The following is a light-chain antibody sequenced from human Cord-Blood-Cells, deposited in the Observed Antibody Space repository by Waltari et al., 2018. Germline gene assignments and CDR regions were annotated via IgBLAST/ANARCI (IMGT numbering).Light chain of an antibody. CDR1: RSDVGGYNY. CDR3: CSYAGSYTVV. CDR2: DVS. V-gene: IGLV2-11*01. J-gene: IGLJ2*01. Sequence: QSALTQPRSVSGSPGQSVTISCTGTRSDVGGYNYVSWYQQHPGKAPKLMIYDVSKRPSGVLDRFSGSKSGNTASLTISGLQAEDEADYYCCSYAGSYTVVFGGGTKLTVL.